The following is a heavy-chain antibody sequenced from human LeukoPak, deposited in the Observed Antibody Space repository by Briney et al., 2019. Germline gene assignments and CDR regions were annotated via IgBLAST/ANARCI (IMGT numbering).Heavy chain of an antibody. CDR1: GDSISRYY. D-gene: IGHD3-10*01. CDR3: ARAGAWQIDP. V-gene: IGHV4-59*01. Sequence: TSETLSLTCTVSGDSISRYYWSWIRQPPGKGLEWIGHIFYSGSTSYKPSLKSRVTISVDRSRNQFSLKLTSETAADTAVYYCARAGAWQIDPWGQGTLVTVSS. CDR2: IFYSGST. J-gene: IGHJ5*02.